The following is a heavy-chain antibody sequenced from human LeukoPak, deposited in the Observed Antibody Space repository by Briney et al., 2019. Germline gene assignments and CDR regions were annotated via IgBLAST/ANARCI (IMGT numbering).Heavy chain of an antibody. J-gene: IGHJ4*02. D-gene: IGHD2-21*02. CDR2: ISPGDSDI. CDR3: ARYCGGDCYSGIDY. CDR1: GYSFTNNW. V-gene: IGHV5-51*01. Sequence: GESLKISCEGSGYSFTNNWIGWVRQMPGKGLEWMGIISPGDSDITYSPSFRGQVTISADKSITTAYLQWSSLKASDTAMYYCARYCGGDCYSGIDYWGQGTLVTVSP.